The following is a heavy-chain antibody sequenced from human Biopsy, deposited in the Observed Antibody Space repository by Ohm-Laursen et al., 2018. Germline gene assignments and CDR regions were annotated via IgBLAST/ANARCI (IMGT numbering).Heavy chain of an antibody. CDR3: ARAGYSSGYDY. J-gene: IGHJ4*02. CDR2: MNEDETIK. CDR1: GFTFSQYW. D-gene: IGHD3-22*01. Sequence: SLRLSCAASGFTFSQYWMTWVRQSPGKGLEWVTNMNEDETIKNYVDSVKGRFTISRDNAKNSLYLQLNSPRAEDTAVYYCARAGYSSGYDYWGQGTLVTVSS. V-gene: IGHV3-7*01.